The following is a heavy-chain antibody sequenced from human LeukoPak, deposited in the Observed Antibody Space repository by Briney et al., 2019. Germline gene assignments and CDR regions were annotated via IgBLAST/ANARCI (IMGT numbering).Heavy chain of an antibody. Sequence: GGSLRLSCAASGFAFSSYWMSWVRQAPGKGLEWVANIKHDGSEKYYVDSVKGRFTISRDNAKNSLYLQMNSLRAEDTAVYYCARAYYDFWSGSRGYWGQGTLVTVSS. CDR1: GFAFSSYW. V-gene: IGHV3-7*01. CDR2: IKHDGSEK. D-gene: IGHD3-3*01. CDR3: ARAYYDFWSGSRGY. J-gene: IGHJ4*02.